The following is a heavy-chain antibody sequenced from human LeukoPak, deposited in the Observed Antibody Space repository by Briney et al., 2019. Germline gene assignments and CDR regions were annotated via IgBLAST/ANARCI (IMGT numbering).Heavy chain of an antibody. CDR2: IYYSGST. Sequence: SETLSLTCTVSDGSISSSSYYWGWIRQPPGKGLEWIGSIYYSGSTYYNPSLKSRVTISVDTSKNQFSLKLSSVTAADTAVYYCARANSSPIGVFDYWGQGTLVTVSS. CDR3: ARANSSPIGVFDY. D-gene: IGHD3-10*01. J-gene: IGHJ4*02. CDR1: DGSISSSSYY. V-gene: IGHV4-39*07.